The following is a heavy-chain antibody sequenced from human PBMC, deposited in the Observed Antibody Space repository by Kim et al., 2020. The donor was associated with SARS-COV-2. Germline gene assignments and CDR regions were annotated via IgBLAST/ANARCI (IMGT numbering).Heavy chain of an antibody. D-gene: IGHD3-22*01. CDR2: INPNSGGT. J-gene: IGHJ6*02. Sequence: ASVKVSCKASGYTFTGYYMHWVRQAPGQGLEWMGRINPNSGGTNYAQKFQGRVTMTRDTSISTAYMELSRLRSDDTAVYYCAVGGGDSSGYIYYYYGMDVWGQGTTVTVSS. CDR1: GYTFTGYY. V-gene: IGHV1-2*06. CDR3: AVGGGDSSGYIYYYYGMDV.